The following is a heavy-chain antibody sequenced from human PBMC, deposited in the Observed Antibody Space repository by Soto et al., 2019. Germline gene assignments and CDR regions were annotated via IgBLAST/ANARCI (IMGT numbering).Heavy chain of an antibody. CDR2: IKSKTDGGTT. V-gene: IGHV3-15*07. J-gene: IGHJ6*02. CDR3: TTENTTMVRGPYYYYGMDV. D-gene: IGHD3-10*01. CDR1: GFTFSNAW. Sequence: SLRLSCAASGFTFSNAWMNWVRQAPGKGLEWVGRIKSKTDGGTTDYAAPVKGRFTISRDDSKNTLYLQMNSLKTEDTAVYYCTTENTTMVRGPYYYYGMDVWGQGTTVTVSS.